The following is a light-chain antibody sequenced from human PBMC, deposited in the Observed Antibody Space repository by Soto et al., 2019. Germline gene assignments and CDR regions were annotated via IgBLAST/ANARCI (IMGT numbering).Light chain of an antibody. CDR1: SSDVGGYNY. CDR3: SSYRSGGTFV. CDR2: VVS. J-gene: IGLJ1*01. V-gene: IGLV2-14*01. Sequence: QSALTQPASVSGSPGQSIAISCTGTSSDVGGYNYVSWHQQHPGKAPKVLISVVSNRPSGVSNRFSGSKSGNTASLTISGLQAEDEADYYCSSYRSGGTFVFGSGTEVSVL.